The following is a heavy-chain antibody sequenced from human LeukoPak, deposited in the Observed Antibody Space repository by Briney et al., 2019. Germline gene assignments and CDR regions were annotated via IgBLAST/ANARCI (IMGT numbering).Heavy chain of an antibody. CDR1: GFTFNNYA. CDR3: AKGGSGWYWALDY. CDR2: ISNSGGST. V-gene: IGHV3-23*01. Sequence: GGSLRLSCAVSGFTFNNYAMSWVRQAPGKGLEWVSAISNSGGSTYYADSMKGRFTISRDNSKNTLYLQMNSLRAEDTAVYYCAKGGSGWYWALDYWGQGTLVTVSS. D-gene: IGHD6-19*01. J-gene: IGHJ4*02.